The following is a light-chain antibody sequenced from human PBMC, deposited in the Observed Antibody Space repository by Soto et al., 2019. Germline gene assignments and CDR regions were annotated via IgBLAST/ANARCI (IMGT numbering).Light chain of an antibody. CDR2: KIS. J-gene: IGKJ2*01. Sequence: DIVMTQTPLSSPVTLGQPASISCRSSQILVNSDGNTYLSWLQQRTGQPPRLLIYKISNRVSGVPDRFRGSGAGTDLTMTLRRVEAEDVGVYYFRQATHFPTLGQGTKLEI. CDR1: QILVNSDGNTY. V-gene: IGKV2-24*01. CDR3: RQATHFPT.